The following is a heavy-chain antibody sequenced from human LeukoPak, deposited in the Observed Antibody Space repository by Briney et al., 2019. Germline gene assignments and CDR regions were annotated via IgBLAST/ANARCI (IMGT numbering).Heavy chain of an antibody. CDR2: IYYSGST. CDR3: ARASWRLWVDY. J-gene: IGHJ4*02. V-gene: IGHV4-59*01. Sequence: SETLSLTCTVSGGSISSYYWSWIRQPPGKGLEWIGYIYYSGSTNYNPSLKSRVTISVDTSKNQFSLKLSSVTAADTAVYYCARASWRLWVDYWGQGTLVTVSS. CDR1: GGSISSYY. D-gene: IGHD5-18*01.